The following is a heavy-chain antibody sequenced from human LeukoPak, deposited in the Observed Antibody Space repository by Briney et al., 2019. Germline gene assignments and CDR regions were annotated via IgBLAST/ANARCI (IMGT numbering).Heavy chain of an antibody. CDR2: ISSSSSYI. J-gene: IGHJ4*02. V-gene: IGHV3-21*01. CDR1: GFTLSSYS. Sequence: GGSLRLSCAASGFTLSSYSMNWVRQAPGKGLEWVSSISSSSSYIYYADSVKGRFTISRDNAKDSLYLQMNSLRVEDTAVYYCARDLRGYSGYYFDYWGQGTLVTVSS. D-gene: IGHD5-12*01. CDR3: ARDLRGYSGYYFDY.